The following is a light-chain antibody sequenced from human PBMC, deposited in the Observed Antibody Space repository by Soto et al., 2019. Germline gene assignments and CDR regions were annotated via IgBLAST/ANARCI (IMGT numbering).Light chain of an antibody. J-gene: IGKJ1*01. CDR3: QHYNSYPWT. CDR2: KAS. V-gene: IGKV1-5*03. Sequence: DIQMTQSPSTLSASVGDRVTITCRASQSISYWLAWYQQKPGKAPKLLIYKASSLEGGVPSRFSGSGSGTEFTLTISSLQPDDFATYYCQHYNSYPWTFGQGPEVDIK. CDR1: QSISYW.